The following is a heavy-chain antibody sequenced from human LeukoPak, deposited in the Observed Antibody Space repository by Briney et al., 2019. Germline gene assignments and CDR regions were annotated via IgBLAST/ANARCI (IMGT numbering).Heavy chain of an antibody. V-gene: IGHV3-7*01. CDR2: IDQDGGGK. CDR1: GFTFSDYW. Sequence: GGSLRLSCAASGFTFSDYWMNWVRQAPGKGLEWVANIDQDGGGKYYLDSVKGRFTISRDNAKSSLYLQIDSLRAEDTAVYYCARGDWAPLDYCGQGSLLTVSS. D-gene: IGHD2-21*02. CDR3: ARGDWAPLDY. J-gene: IGHJ4*02.